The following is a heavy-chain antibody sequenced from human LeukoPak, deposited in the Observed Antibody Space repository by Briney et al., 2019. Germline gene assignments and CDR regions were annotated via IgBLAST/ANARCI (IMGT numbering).Heavy chain of an antibody. CDR3: AKEGSSGWYPQYYFDY. CDR2: ISGSGGST. J-gene: IGHJ4*02. D-gene: IGHD6-19*01. V-gene: IGHV3-23*01. CDR1: GFTFSTNA. Sequence: GGSLRLSCLTSGFTFSTNAMSCVRQAPGKGLEWVSAISGSGGSTYYADSVKGRFTISRDNSKNTLYLQMNSLRAEDTAVYYCAKEGSSGWYPQYYFDYWGQGTLVTVSS.